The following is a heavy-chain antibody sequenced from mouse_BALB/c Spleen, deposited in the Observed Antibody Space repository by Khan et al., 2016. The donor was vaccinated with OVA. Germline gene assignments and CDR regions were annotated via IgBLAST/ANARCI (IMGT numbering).Heavy chain of an antibody. J-gene: IGHJ3*01. D-gene: IGHD1-2*01. CDR2: ISPGSGDT. CDR3: ARRNYFGYTFAY. Sequence: QVQLQQSGAELARPGASVKLSCKASGYTFTDYYINWVQQRTGQGLEWIGEISPGSGDTYYNEKFKGKATLTADKSSTTAYMQLSSLTSEASAVYFCARRNYFGYTFAYWGQGTLVTGAA. CDR1: GYTFTDYY. V-gene: IGHV1-77*01.